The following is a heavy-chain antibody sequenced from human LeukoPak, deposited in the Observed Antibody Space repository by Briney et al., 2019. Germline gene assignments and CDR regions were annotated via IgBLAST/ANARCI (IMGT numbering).Heavy chain of an antibody. D-gene: IGHD7-27*01. J-gene: IGHJ6*03. CDR2: IFYSGGI. V-gene: IGHV4-59*01. CDR3: ARDPWGEGDMDV. CDR1: GGSIRSYY. Sequence: SETLSLTCTVSGGSIRSYYWSWIRQPPGKGLECIGYIFYSGGINYNPSLKSRVTILVDTSKNQFTLKLNSVTAADTAVYYCARDPWGEGDMDVWGKGSTVTVSS.